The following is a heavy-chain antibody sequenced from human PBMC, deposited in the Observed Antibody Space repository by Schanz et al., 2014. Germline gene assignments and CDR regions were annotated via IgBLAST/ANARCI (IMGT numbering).Heavy chain of an antibody. CDR2: ISAQTGDT. V-gene: IGHV1-18*01. D-gene: IGHD1-1*01. CDR3: ARDHVAPTDYDYFFYYLDV. J-gene: IGHJ6*03. Sequence: VQSVHSGTEVQKLGASVKVSCQTSGYTFTAYGINWVRQAPGQGLEWIGWISAQTGDTRYAQKMQGRVTMTRDVSSTTAFLELRSLRYDDTAVYYCARDHVAPTDYDYFFYYLDVWATGITVIVSS. CDR1: GYTFTAYG.